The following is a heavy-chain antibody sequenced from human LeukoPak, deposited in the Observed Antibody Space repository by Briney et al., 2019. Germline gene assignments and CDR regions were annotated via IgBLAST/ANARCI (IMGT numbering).Heavy chain of an antibody. J-gene: IGHJ4*02. Sequence: GSLRLSCAASGFTFSSYAMSWIRQPPGKGLEWIGYIYYSGSTNYNPSLKSRVTISVDTSKNQFSLKLSSVTAADTAVYYCARSWFGGPFDYWGQGTLVTVSS. CDR3: ARSWFGGPFDY. V-gene: IGHV4-59*01. CDR2: IYYSGST. D-gene: IGHD3-10*01. CDR1: GFTFSSYA.